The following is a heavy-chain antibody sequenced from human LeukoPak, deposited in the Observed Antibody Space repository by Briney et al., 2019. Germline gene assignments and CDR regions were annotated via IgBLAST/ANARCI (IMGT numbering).Heavy chain of an antibody. D-gene: IGHD4-17*01. CDR3: ARVRGDYARGMNGMDA. CDR2: IYSDGST. V-gene: IGHV3-53*01. CDR1: GFTVSTNY. J-gene: IGHJ6*04. Sequence: GGSLRLSCAVSGFTVSTNYMSWVRQAPGKGLGWVSVIYSDGSTYYADSVKGRFTISRDYSENTLNLHMNSLGAEDTAVYHCARVRGDYARGMNGMDAWGKGTTVTVSS.